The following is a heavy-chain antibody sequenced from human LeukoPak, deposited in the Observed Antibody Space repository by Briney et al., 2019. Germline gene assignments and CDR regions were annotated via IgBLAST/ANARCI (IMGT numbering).Heavy chain of an antibody. CDR3: ARIPSYSSSSGDY. D-gene: IGHD6-6*01. V-gene: IGHV3-7*01. Sequence: GGSLRLSCAASGFTFSSYWMSWVRQAPGKGLEWVANIKQDGSEKYYVDSVKGRFTISRDNAKNSLYLQMNSLRAEDTAVYYCARIPSYSSSSGDYWGQGTLVTVSS. CDR1: GFTFSSYW. CDR2: IKQDGSEK. J-gene: IGHJ4*02.